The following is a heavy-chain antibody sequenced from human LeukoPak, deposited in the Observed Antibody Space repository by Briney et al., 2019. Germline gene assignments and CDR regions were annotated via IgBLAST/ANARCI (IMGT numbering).Heavy chain of an antibody. CDR3: ITGPY. V-gene: IGHV3-15*01. J-gene: IGHJ4*02. Sequence: GGSLRLSCATSGFTFTNAWMGWARQAPGKGLEWVGHIKSKTDGGTTDYVAPVKGRFTISRDDSKNTLNLQMNNLKTEDTAPYYCITGPYWGQGTLVTVSS. CDR2: IKSKTDGGTT. CDR1: GFTFTNAW.